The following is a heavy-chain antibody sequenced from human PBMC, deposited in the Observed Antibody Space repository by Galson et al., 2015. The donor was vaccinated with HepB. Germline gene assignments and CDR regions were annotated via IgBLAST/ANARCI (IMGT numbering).Heavy chain of an antibody. D-gene: IGHD5-18*01. CDR2: INSDGSST. V-gene: IGHV3-74*01. CDR3: ARDDVDTAMVFPYYYYYYGMDV. CDR1: GFTFSSYW. J-gene: IGHJ6*02. Sequence: SLRLSCAASGFTFSSYWMHWVRQAPGKGLVWVSRINSDGSSTSYADSVKGRFTISRDNAKDTLYLQMNSLRAEDTAVYYCARDDVDTAMVFPYYYYYYGMDVWGQGTTVTVSS.